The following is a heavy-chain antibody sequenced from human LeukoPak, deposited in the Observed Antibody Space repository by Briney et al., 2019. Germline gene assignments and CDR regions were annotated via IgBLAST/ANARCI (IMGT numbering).Heavy chain of an antibody. J-gene: IGHJ4*02. D-gene: IGHD2-15*01. CDR3: ARDQGGYCSGGSCYGFDY. V-gene: IGHV1-46*03. CDR2: INPSGGST. Sequence: VASVKVSCKASGYTFTSCGISWVRQAPGQGLEWMGIINPSGGSTSYAQKFRGRVTMTRDTSTSTVYMELSSLRSEDTAVYYCARDQGGYCSGGSCYGFDYWGQGTLVTVSS. CDR1: GYTFTSCG.